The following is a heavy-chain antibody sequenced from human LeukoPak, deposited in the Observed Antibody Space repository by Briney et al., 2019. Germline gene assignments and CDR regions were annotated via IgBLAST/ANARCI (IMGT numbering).Heavy chain of an antibody. CDR1: GFTFSGYA. Sequence: GGSLRLSCAASGFTFSGYAMSWVRQAPGKGLEWVTFIRYDGSNKYYADSVKGRFTISRDNSKNTVYLQMNSLRAEDTAVYYCARVSMGHDAFDIWGQGTMVTVSS. J-gene: IGHJ3*02. CDR3: ARVSMGHDAFDI. V-gene: IGHV3-30*02. CDR2: IRYDGSNK. D-gene: IGHD2-8*01.